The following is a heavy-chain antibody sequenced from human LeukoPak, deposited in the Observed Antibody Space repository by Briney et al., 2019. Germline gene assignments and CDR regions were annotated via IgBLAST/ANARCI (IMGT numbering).Heavy chain of an antibody. J-gene: IGHJ4*02. V-gene: IGHV3-64*01. CDR2: ISSNGGST. CDR1: GFTFSNYA. D-gene: IGHD2-21*02. CDR3: ARDLRLKELAYCGGDCLDY. Sequence: RGSLRLSCAASGFTFSNYAMHWVRQAPGKGLEYVSAISSNGGSTYYANSVKGRFTISRDNSKNTLYLQMGSLRAEDMAVYYCARDLRLKELAYCGGDCLDYWGQGTLVTVSS.